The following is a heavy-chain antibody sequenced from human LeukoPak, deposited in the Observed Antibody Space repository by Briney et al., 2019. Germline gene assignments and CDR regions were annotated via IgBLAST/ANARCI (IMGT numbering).Heavy chain of an antibody. Sequence: SETLSLTCAVYGGSFSGYYWSWIRQPPGKGLEWIGEINHSGSTNYNPSLKSRVTISVDTSKNQFSLKLSPVTAADTAVYYCASNGSGTHPYYYYYMDVWGKGTTVTISS. D-gene: IGHD3-10*01. CDR1: GGSFSGYY. CDR3: ASNGSGTHPYYYYYMDV. V-gene: IGHV4-34*01. J-gene: IGHJ6*03. CDR2: INHSGST.